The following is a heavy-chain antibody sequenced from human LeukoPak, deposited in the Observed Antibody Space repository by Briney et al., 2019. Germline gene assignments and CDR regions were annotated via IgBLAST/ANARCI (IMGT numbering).Heavy chain of an antibody. V-gene: IGHV3-21*04. D-gene: IGHD2-15*01. Sequence: GGSLRLSCAASGFTFSSYSMNWVRQAPGKGLEWVSSISSSSSYIYYADSVKGRFTISRDNAKNSLYLQMNNLRAEDTALYYCAKDGAPGVDYYYGMDVWGQGTTVTVSS. CDR1: GFTFSSYS. CDR3: AKDGAPGVDYYYGMDV. J-gene: IGHJ6*02. CDR2: ISSSSSYI.